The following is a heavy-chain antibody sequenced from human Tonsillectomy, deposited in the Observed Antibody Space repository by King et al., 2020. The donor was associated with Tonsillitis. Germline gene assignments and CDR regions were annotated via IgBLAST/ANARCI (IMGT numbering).Heavy chain of an antibody. J-gene: IGHJ6*02. CDR2: ISSSSSYI. V-gene: IGHV3-21*01. Sequence: KWVRQAPGKGLEWVSFISSSSSYIYYADSVKGRFTISRDNAKNSLYLKMNSLRAEDTAVYYCARSGYHYYCMDVWGQGTTVTVTS. CDR3: ARSGYHYYCMDV.